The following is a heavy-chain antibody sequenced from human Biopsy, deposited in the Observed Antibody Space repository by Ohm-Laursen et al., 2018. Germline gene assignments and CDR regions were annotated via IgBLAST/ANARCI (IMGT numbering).Heavy chain of an antibody. D-gene: IGHD3-22*01. J-gene: IGHJ5*02. Sequence: SETLSLTCTVSGGSIINNNYYWGWIRQPPGKGLEWIGSIFYRGSTHYKPSLKSRVNISVDTSKNRFSLKLNSVTAADTAVYYCARDYDTSGYYYVSWGQGTLVTVSS. V-gene: IGHV4-39*01. CDR2: IFYRGST. CDR1: GGSIINNNYY. CDR3: ARDYDTSGYYYVS.